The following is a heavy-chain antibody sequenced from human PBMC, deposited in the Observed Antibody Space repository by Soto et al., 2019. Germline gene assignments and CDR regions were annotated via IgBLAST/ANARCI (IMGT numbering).Heavy chain of an antibody. Sequence: QVQLVQSGAEVKKPGASVKVSCKASGYTFTSYAMHWVRQAPGQRLEWMGWINAGNGNTKYSQKFQGRVNITRDTSASTAYMELSSLRSEDTAVYYCAREIVVVPAAISDAFDIWGQGTMVTVSS. J-gene: IGHJ3*02. CDR2: INAGNGNT. D-gene: IGHD2-2*01. CDR3: AREIVVVPAAISDAFDI. CDR1: GYTFTSYA. V-gene: IGHV1-3*01.